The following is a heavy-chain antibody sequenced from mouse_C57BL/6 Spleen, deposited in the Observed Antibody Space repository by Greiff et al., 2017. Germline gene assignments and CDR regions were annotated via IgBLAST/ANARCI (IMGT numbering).Heavy chain of an antibody. Sequence: QVQLQQPGTELVKPGASVKLSCKASGYTFTSYWMHWVKQRPGQGLEWIGNINPSNGGTNYNEKFKSKATLTVDKSTSTAYMQLSSLTSEDSAVYYCARSEIYYGNLAYWGQGTLVTVSA. J-gene: IGHJ3*01. D-gene: IGHD2-1*01. V-gene: IGHV1-53*01. CDR3: ARSEIYYGNLAY. CDR1: GYTFTSYW. CDR2: INPSNGGT.